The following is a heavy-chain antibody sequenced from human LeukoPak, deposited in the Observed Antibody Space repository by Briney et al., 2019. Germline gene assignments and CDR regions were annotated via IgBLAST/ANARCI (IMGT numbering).Heavy chain of an antibody. J-gene: IGHJ6*03. CDR2: ISGSGGNT. D-gene: IGHD6-13*01. CDR3: AKQIAAAGISHFYYYYYYMDV. V-gene: IGHV3-23*01. CDR1: GFTFSSQT. Sequence: PGGSLRLSCAASGFTFSSQTMSWVRQAPGKGLEWVSAISGSGGNTYYADSVKGRFTISRDNSKNTLYLQMNSLRAEDTAVYYCAKQIAAAGISHFYYYYYYMDVWGKGTTVTVSS.